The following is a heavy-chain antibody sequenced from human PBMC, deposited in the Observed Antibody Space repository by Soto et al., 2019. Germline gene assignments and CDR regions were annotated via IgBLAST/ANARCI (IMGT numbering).Heavy chain of an antibody. CDR3: ARSRGSSKPYYFDS. CDR2: VFYTGIT. CDR1: GGSISTAGMY. Sequence: QVQLQESSPGLVKPSQTLSLSCTVSGGSISTAGMYWSWIRQHPGRGLEWIGYVFYTGITYYNPSLKSRVTMSVDTSKNQFSLKLSSVTAADTALYYCARSRGSSKPYYFDSWGQGTLVTVSS. J-gene: IGHJ4*02. V-gene: IGHV4-31*03. D-gene: IGHD1-26*01.